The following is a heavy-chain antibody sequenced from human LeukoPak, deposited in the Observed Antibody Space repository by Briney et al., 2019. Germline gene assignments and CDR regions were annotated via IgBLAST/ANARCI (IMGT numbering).Heavy chain of an antibody. CDR1: GGSISSYY. CDR3: ARHGPESGSTQFDY. Sequence: SETLSLTCAVYGGSISSYYWSWIRQPPGKGLEWIGYIYYSGSTNYNPSLKSRVTISVDTSKNQFSLKLSSVTAADTAVYYCARHGPESGSTQFDYWGQGTLVTVSS. J-gene: IGHJ4*02. CDR2: IYYSGST. V-gene: IGHV4-59*08. D-gene: IGHD1-26*01.